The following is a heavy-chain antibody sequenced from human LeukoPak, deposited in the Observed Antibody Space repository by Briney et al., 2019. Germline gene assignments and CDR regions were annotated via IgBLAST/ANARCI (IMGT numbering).Heavy chain of an antibody. CDR3: ARRNILTGYYVGHDTLRNSNYYYYYMDV. D-gene: IGHD3-9*01. J-gene: IGHJ6*03. V-gene: IGHV1-69*02. CDR1: GGTFSSYT. CDR2: IIPILGIA. Sequence: GASVKVSCKASGGTFSSYTISWVRQAPGQGLEWMGRIIPILGIANYAQKFLGRVTITADKSTSTAYMELSSLRSEDTAVYYCARRNILTGYYVGHDTLRNSNYYYYYMDVWGKGTTVTVSS.